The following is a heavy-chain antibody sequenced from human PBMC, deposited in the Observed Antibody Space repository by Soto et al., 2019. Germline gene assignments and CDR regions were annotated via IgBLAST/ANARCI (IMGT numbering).Heavy chain of an antibody. CDR2: ISNSSSTI. CDR3: ARDLPESSNWYYVILTGYYRDYYYYYMDV. J-gene: IGHJ6*03. Sequence: GGSLRLSCAASGFTFSSYSMNWVRQAPGKGLEWVSYISNSSSTIYYADSVKGRFTISRDNAKNSLYLQMNSLRAEDTAVYYCARDLPESSNWYYVILTGYYRDYYYYYMDVWGKGTTVTVSS. CDR1: GFTFSSYS. D-gene: IGHD3-9*01. V-gene: IGHV3-48*01.